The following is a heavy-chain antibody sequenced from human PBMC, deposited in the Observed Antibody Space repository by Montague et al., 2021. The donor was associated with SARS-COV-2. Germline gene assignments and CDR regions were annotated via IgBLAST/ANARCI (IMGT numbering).Heavy chain of an antibody. D-gene: IGHD3-10*01. J-gene: IGHJ6*03. Sequence: SETLSLTCAVHGTSFSGYSWNWIRQPPGKGLEWIGEINHGGSTKYSPSLKGRLTISADTSKNQFSLKLTSVAAADTAVYYCARLRDGVVPSPILGVGPYYSYYYMDVWGRGTTVTVSS. CDR3: ARLRDGVVPSPILGVGPYYSYYYMDV. CDR1: GTSFSGYS. CDR2: INHGGST. V-gene: IGHV4-34*01.